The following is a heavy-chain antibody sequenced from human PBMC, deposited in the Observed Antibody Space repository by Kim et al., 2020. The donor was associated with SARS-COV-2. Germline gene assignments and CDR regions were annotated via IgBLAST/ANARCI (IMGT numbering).Heavy chain of an antibody. D-gene: IGHD2-15*01. V-gene: IGHV4-4*07. CDR1: GASIGSYY. Sequence: SETLSLTCTVTGASIGSYYWSWIRQPAEKGLEWVGRIYISGSTNYNPSLKSRVTMSLDTSKNQFSLKLSSVTAADTAIYYCARDGGRYCNGDRCYSTRHWLDPWGQGTLVTVSS. J-gene: IGHJ5*02. CDR2: IYISGST. CDR3: ARDGGRYCNGDRCYSTRHWLDP.